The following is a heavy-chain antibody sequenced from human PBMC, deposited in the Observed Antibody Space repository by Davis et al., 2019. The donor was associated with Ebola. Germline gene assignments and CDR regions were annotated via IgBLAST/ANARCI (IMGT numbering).Heavy chain of an antibody. V-gene: IGHV1-69*13. CDR2: TIPIFGTA. Sequence: SVKVSCKASGGNFSSYPISWVRQAPGQGPEWMGGTIPIFGTANYAQKFQGRVTITADESTSTAYMDLSSLRSEDTAVYYCARDERGSMGGHAFDIWGQGTMVTVSS. D-gene: IGHD1-26*01. J-gene: IGHJ3*02. CDR3: ARDERGSMGGHAFDI. CDR1: GGNFSSYP.